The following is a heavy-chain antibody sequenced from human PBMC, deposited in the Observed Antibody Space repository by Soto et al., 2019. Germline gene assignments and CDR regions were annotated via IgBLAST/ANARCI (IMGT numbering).Heavy chain of an antibody. D-gene: IGHD5-18*01. Sequence: SETLSLTCTVSGGSISSSIYYWGGIRQPPGKGLEWIGSIYYSGITYYNPSLKSRVTISVDTSKNQFSLKLSSVTAADTAVYYCARQWVWIQRGNWFDPWGQGTLVTVSS. CDR2: IYYSGIT. J-gene: IGHJ5*02. CDR3: ARQWVWIQRGNWFDP. V-gene: IGHV4-39*01. CDR1: GGSISSSIYY.